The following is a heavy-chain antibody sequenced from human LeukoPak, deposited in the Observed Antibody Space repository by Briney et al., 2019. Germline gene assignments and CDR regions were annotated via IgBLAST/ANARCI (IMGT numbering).Heavy chain of an antibody. CDR1: GYTSTNYD. CDR3: ARGRGGTVVRGYLDY. J-gene: IGHJ4*02. Sequence: SVIVSSKASGYTSTNYDIMWRRQATGQGPEWMGWMNSNSGNTGYAQKFQGRVTMTRDTSITTAYMELHSLTSEDTAVYYCARGRGGTVVRGYLDYWGQGTLVTVSS. D-gene: IGHD3-10*01. V-gene: IGHV1-8*01. CDR2: MNSNSGNT.